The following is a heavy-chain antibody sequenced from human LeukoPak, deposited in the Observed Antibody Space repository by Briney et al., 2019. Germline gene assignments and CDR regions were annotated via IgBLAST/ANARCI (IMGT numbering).Heavy chain of an antibody. J-gene: IGHJ4*02. CDR3: ARQLYYYDSSGYYYLVYFDS. CDR1: GGSISSRSYY. D-gene: IGHD3-22*01. V-gene: IGHV4-39*01. Sequence: SETLSLTCTVSGGSISSRSYYWGWIRQPPGKGLEWIGSIYYSGSTYYKPSLKSRVAISVDTSKNQFSLKLSSATAADTAVYYCARQLYYYDSSGYYYLVYFDSWGQGTLVTVSS. CDR2: IYYSGST.